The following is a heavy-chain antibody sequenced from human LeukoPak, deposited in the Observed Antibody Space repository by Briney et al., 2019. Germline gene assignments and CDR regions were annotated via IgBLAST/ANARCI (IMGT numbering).Heavy chain of an antibody. CDR3: ARRGSSNYEFDS. CDR1: GGSISSHF. J-gene: IGHJ5*01. D-gene: IGHD4-11*01. V-gene: IGHV4-59*11. Sequence: SETLSLTCTVSGGSISSHFWSWIRQPPGKGLEWIGYIYYSGSTNYNPSLKSRVTISVDTSKNQFSLKLSSVTAADTAVYYCARRGSSNYEFDSWGQGTLVTVSS. CDR2: IYYSGST.